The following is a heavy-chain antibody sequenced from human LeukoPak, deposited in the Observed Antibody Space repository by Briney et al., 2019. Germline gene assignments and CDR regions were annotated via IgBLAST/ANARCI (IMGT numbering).Heavy chain of an antibody. J-gene: IGHJ4*02. Sequence: PGGSLRLSCAASGFTFSTYEMNWIRQAPGKGLEWVSYMSSSGRTMYYADSVKGRFTMSRDNAKNSLDLQMNSVRAEDTAVYYCARALRTVSGYYFDYWGQGSLVTVSS. CDR2: MSSSGRTM. D-gene: IGHD3/OR15-3a*01. CDR1: GFTFSTYE. CDR3: ARALRTVSGYYFDY. V-gene: IGHV3-48*03.